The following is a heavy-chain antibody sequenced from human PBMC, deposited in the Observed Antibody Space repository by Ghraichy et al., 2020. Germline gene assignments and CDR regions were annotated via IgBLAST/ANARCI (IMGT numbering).Heavy chain of an antibody. CDR1: GGSISSSNW. D-gene: IGHD6-19*01. Sequence: SETLSLTCAVSGGSISSSNWWSWVRQPPGKGLEWIGEIYHSGSTNYNPSLKSRVTISVDKSKNQFSLKLSSVTAADTAVYYCARVDLIAVAGGEVNAFDIWGQGTMVTVSS. CDR2: IYHSGST. J-gene: IGHJ3*02. CDR3: ARVDLIAVAGGEVNAFDI. V-gene: IGHV4-4*02.